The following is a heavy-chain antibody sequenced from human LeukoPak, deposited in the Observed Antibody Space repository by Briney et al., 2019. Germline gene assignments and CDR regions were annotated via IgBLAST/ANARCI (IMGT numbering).Heavy chain of an antibody. V-gene: IGHV3-53*01. J-gene: IGHJ4*02. D-gene: IGHD3-10*01. CDR1: GFTVSSNY. CDR2: IYSGGSP. CDR3: ARVLHGSGSDYFDY. Sequence: GGSLRLSCAASGFTVSSNYMSWVRQAPGKGLEWVSLIYSGGSPYYADSVKGRFTISRDNSKNTLYFQMNSLRAEDTAVYYCARVLHGSGSDYFDYWGQGILVTVSS.